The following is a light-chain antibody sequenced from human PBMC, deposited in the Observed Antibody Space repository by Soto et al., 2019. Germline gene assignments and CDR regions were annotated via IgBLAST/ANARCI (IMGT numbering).Light chain of an antibody. V-gene: IGLV2-8*01. CDR2: EVV. Sequence: QSVLTQPPSASGSPGQSVTISCTGTGNDIGVYDFVSWYQHHPGKAPRLIIYEVVQRPSGVPDRFSGSRSGNTASLTVSGLQAADEADYFCKSYAGSNTYVFGSGTKVTVL. CDR1: GNDIGVYDF. J-gene: IGLJ1*01. CDR3: KSYAGSNTYV.